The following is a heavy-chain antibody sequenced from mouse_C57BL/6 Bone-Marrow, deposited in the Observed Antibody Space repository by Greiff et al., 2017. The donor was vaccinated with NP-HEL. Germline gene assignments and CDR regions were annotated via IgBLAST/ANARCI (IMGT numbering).Heavy chain of an antibody. CDR3: ARYSNSHYFDY. D-gene: IGHD2-1*01. V-gene: IGHV7-3*01. Sequence: EVKLVESGGGLVQPGGSLSLSCAASGFTFTDYYMSWVRQPPGKALEWLGFIRNKANGYTTEYSASVKGRFTISRDNSQSILYLQMNALRAEDSATYYCARYSNSHYFDYWGQGTTLTVSS. J-gene: IGHJ2*01. CDR2: IRNKANGYTT. CDR1: GFTFTDYY.